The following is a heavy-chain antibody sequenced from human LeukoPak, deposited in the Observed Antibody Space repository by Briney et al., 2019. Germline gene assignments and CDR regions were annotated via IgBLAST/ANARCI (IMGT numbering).Heavy chain of an antibody. CDR1: GFTFSSYG. V-gene: IGHV3-30*18. D-gene: IGHD6-19*01. J-gene: IGHJ4*02. CDR3: AKEEAVVLDY. CDR2: ISYDGSNK. Sequence: GGSLRLSCAASGFTFSSYGMHWDRQAPGKGLEWVAVISYDGSNKYYADSVKGRFTISRDNSKNTLYLQMNSLRAEDTAVYYCAKEEAVVLDYWGRGTLVTVSS.